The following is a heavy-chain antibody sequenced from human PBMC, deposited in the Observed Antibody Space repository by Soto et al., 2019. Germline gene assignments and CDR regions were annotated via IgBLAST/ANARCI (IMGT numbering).Heavy chain of an antibody. CDR1: GDSISNSKW. CDR3: GRLNRDYYYYGWEV. V-gene: IGHV4-4*02. CDR2: IDHNGIT. Sequence: KPSETLSLTCAASGDSISNSKWRTWVRQTPGKGLEWIGKIDHNGITNYNPSLESRVTILKDNSKNQLSLRLSSSTGADSAVYDCGRLNRDYYYYGWEVWGQGATV. J-gene: IGHJ6*02. D-gene: IGHD3-10*01.